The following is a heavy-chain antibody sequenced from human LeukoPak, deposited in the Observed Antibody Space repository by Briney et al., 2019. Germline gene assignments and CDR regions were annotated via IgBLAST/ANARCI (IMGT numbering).Heavy chain of an antibody. CDR2: INEDGSAK. V-gene: IGHV3-7*01. J-gene: IGHJ4*02. CDR1: GFTFSSSW. CDR3: TRSRRDGNDY. Sequence: GGSLRLSCAASGFTFSSSWMSWVRQAPGKGLEWVANINEDGSAKYYVDSVKGRFTISRDNAKRSLDLQVNSLRAEDTAVYYCTRSRRDGNDYWGQGTLVTVYS. D-gene: IGHD5-24*01.